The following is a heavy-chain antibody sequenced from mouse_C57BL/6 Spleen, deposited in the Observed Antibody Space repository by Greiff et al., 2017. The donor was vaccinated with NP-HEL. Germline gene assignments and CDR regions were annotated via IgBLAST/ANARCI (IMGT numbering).Heavy chain of an antibody. CDR1: GYSFTGYY. D-gene: IGHD2-4*01. CDR2: INPSTGGT. CDR3: ARSLDDYGVAY. V-gene: IGHV1-42*01. Sequence: EVQLQQSGPELVKPGASVKISCKASGYSFTGYYMNWVKQSPEKSLEWIGEINPSTGGTTYNQKFKAKATLTVDKSSSTAYMQLKSLTSEDSAVYYCARSLDDYGVAYWGQGTLVTVSA. J-gene: IGHJ3*01.